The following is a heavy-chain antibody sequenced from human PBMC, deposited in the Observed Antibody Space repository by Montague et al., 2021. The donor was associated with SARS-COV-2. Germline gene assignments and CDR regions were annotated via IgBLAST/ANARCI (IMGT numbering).Heavy chain of an antibody. CDR3: ARPFYCSSTSCFDSRDYYYYMDV. CDR1: GFIFSSYG. CDR2: ISYDGGND. J-gene: IGHJ6*03. V-gene: IGHV3-30*19. D-gene: IGHD2-2*01. Sequence: SLRLSCAVPGFIFSSYGMHWVRQAPGKGLEWVAAISYDGGNDYYADSVKGRFTISRDNSKNTLFLQMNSLRAEDTAVYYCARPFYCSSTSCFDSRDYYYYMDVWGKGTTVTVSS.